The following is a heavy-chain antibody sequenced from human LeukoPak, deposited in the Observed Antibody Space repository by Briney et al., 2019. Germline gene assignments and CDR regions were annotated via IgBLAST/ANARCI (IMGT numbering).Heavy chain of an antibody. D-gene: IGHD2-21*01. Sequence: PSETLSLTCTVSGGSVSGYYWSWIGQPAGKGLECIGRMYASGSANYNPSLSSRVTMSVDTSKKQFSLRLSSVTAADTAVYYCARSGSYSYYMDVWGKGTTVTVSS. CDR2: MYASGSA. V-gene: IGHV4-4*07. J-gene: IGHJ6*03. CDR1: GGSVSGYY. CDR3: ARSGSYSYYMDV.